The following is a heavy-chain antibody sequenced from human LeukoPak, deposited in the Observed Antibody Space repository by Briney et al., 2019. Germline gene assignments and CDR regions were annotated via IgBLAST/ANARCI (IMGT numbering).Heavy chain of an antibody. CDR2: IYYSGST. CDR1: GGSISSGGYY. J-gene: IGHJ4*02. Sequence: SETLSLTCTVSGGSISSGGYYWSWIRQHPGKGLEWIGYIYYSGSTYYNPPLKSRVTISVDTSKNQFSLKLSSVTAADTAVYYCASSLLVDTAMVFFDYWGQGTLVTVSS. CDR3: ASSLLVDTAMVFFDY. D-gene: IGHD5-18*01. V-gene: IGHV4-31*03.